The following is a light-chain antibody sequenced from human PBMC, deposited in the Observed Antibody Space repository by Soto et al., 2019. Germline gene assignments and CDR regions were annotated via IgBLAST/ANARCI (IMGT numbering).Light chain of an antibody. CDR2: AAS. CDR3: QSYNTARPT. V-gene: IGKV1-27*01. J-gene: IGKJ5*01. Sequence: DIQMTQSPSSLSASMGDRVAITCRASQAISNSLAWYQQKPGKPPQHLIYAASTLQSGVPSRFSGSGSGTDFTLTISGLQPEDLATYYCQSYNTARPTFGQGTRLGIK. CDR1: QAISNS.